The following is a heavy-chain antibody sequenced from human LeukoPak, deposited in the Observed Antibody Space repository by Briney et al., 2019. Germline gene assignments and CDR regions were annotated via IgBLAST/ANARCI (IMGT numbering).Heavy chain of an antibody. J-gene: IGHJ3*02. CDR3: ARVSAEGAFDI. CDR1: GYTFTSYA. CDR2: IYAGNGNT. V-gene: IGHV1-3*01. Sequence: ASARDSSKHPGYTFTSYAMHCVRQAPGQRREWRGWIYAGNGNTKSSQKFQGRVTITRNTSASTAYMELSSLRSEDTAVYYCARVSAEGAFDIWGQGTMVTVSS.